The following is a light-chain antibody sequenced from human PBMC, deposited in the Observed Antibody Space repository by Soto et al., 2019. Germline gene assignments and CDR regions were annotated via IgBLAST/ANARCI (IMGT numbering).Light chain of an antibody. J-gene: IGKJ1*01. Sequence: EIVMTQSPATLSVSPGERATLSCRASQSVSSNLAWYQQKPGQAPRLLIYGASTRATGIPARFSGSGSGTDFTLTISSLQSDDFAFYYCQQYNNWPKTFGQGTKVEIK. CDR2: GAS. CDR3: QQYNNWPKT. CDR1: QSVSSN. V-gene: IGKV3-15*01.